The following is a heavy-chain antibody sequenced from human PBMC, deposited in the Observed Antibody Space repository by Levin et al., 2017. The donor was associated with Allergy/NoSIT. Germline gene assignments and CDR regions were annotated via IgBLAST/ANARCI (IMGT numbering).Heavy chain of an antibody. CDR1: GGSISSGDYY. J-gene: IGHJ5*02. CDR3: ARQSLTGHTYNWFDP. V-gene: IGHV4-31*03. D-gene: IGHD3-9*01. Sequence: SETLSLTCTVSGGSISSGDYYWSWIRQHPGKGLEWIGYIFYIGNTYYNPSLKSRVMISADTSKNHFSLRLSSVTAADTAVYYCARQSLTGHTYNWFDPWGQGILVTVSS. CDR2: IFYIGNT.